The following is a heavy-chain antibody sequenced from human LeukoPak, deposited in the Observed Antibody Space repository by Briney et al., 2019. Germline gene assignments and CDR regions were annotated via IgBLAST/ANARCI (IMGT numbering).Heavy chain of an antibody. J-gene: IGHJ4*02. D-gene: IGHD6-25*01. Sequence: GGSLRLSCAASGFTFSSYSMNWVRQAPGKGLEWVSSISSSSSYIYYADSVKGRFTISRDNAKNSLYLQMNSLRAEDTAVYYCAQTAEGGEGQIDYWGQGTLVTVSS. CDR2: ISSSSSYI. V-gene: IGHV3-21*01. CDR3: AQTAEGGEGQIDY. CDR1: GFTFSSYS.